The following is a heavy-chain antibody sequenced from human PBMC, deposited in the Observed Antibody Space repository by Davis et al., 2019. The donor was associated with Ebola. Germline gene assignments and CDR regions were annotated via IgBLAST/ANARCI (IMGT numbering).Heavy chain of an antibody. J-gene: IGHJ4*02. CDR3: ARVGYCSGGSCYFYDY. V-gene: IGHV1-2*02. Sequence: AASVKVSCKASGYTFTGYYMHWVRQAPGQGLEWMGGIVPIFGSADYAQKFQGRVTMTRDTSTSTAYMELSRLRSDDTAVYYCARVGYCSGGSCYFYDYWGQGTLVTVSS. D-gene: IGHD2-15*01. CDR1: GYTFTGYY. CDR2: IVPIFGSA.